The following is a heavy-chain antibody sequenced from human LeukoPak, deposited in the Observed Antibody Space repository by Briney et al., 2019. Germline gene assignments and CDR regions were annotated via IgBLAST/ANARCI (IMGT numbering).Heavy chain of an antibody. D-gene: IGHD2-8*01. CDR3: ARGELISMLLEY. CDR2: INPNSGVT. Sequence: ASVKVSCKASGYTFTAYYIQWVRQAPGQGLEWMGLINPNSGVTNYAQKFHGRVTMTRYTSISTAYMELSSLTSDDTAVYFCARGELISMLLEYWGQGTLVTVSS. CDR1: GYTFTAYY. V-gene: IGHV1-2*02. J-gene: IGHJ4*02.